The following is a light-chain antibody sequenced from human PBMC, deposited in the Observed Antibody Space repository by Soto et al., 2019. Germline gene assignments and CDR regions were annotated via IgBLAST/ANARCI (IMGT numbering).Light chain of an antibody. CDR2: EVT. CDR3: CSYAGNNVVV. CDR1: NSDIGSYNV. J-gene: IGLJ1*01. Sequence: QSALTQPASVSGSPGQSITISCTGTNSDIGSYNVVSWYEQHPGKAPKLIIYEVTKRPSGVSNRFSGSKSGNTASLTISGLQTEDEADYYCCSYAGNNVVVFGTGTKLTVL. V-gene: IGLV2-23*02.